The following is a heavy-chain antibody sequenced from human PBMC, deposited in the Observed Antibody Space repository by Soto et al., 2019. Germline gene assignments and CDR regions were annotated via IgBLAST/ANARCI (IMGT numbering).Heavy chain of an antibody. CDR1: GGSISSYY. Sequence: PSETLSLTCTVSGGSISSYYWSWIRQRPGKGLEWIGYIYYSGSTNYNPSLKSRVTISVDTSKNQFSLKLSSVTAADTAVYYCARRWGRSFDYWGQGTLVTVSS. CDR3: ARRWGRSFDY. V-gene: IGHV4-59*08. CDR2: IYYSGST. D-gene: IGHD2-15*01. J-gene: IGHJ4*02.